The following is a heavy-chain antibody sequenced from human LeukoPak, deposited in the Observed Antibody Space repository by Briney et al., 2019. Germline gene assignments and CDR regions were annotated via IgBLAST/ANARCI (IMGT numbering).Heavy chain of an antibody. V-gene: IGHV1-46*01. CDR1: GYTFTNYY. Sequence: ASVKVSCKASGYTFTNYYFHWVRQAPGQGLEWMGRINPSGGSTSYAQKFQGRVTMTRDTSTSTVYMKLSSLRSEDTAVYYCAREIGPIQLHLWGPAFDYWGQGTLVTVSS. CDR2: INPSGGST. CDR3: AREIGPIQLHLWGPAFDY. J-gene: IGHJ4*02. D-gene: IGHD5-18*01.